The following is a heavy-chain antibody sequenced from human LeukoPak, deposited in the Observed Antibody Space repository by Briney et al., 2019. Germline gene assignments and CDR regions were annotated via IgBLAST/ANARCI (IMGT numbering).Heavy chain of an antibody. J-gene: IGHJ2*01. CDR1: GFTFSSYE. CDR3: ARDMGGYFDL. Sequence: PGGSLRLSCAASGFTFSSYEMNWVRQDPGKGLEWVSYISSSGSTIYYADSVKGRFTISRDNAKNSLYLQMNSLRAEDTAVYYCARDMGGYFDLWGRGTLVTVSS. CDR2: ISSSGSTI. D-gene: IGHD1-26*01. V-gene: IGHV3-48*03.